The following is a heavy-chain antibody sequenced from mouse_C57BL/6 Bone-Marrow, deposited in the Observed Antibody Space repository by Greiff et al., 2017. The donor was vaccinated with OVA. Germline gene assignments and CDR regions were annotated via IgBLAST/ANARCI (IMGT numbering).Heavy chain of an antibody. D-gene: IGHD2-4*01. CDR1: GFTFSSYG. Sequence: EVQRVESGGDLVKPGGSLKLSCAASGFTFSSYGMSWVRQTPDKRLEWVATISSGGSYTYYPDSVKGRFTISRDNAKNTLYLQMSSLKSEDTAMYYCARQSTMITRWYFDVWGTGTTVTVSS. CDR3: ARQSTMITRWYFDV. CDR2: ISSGGSYT. J-gene: IGHJ1*03. V-gene: IGHV5-6*01.